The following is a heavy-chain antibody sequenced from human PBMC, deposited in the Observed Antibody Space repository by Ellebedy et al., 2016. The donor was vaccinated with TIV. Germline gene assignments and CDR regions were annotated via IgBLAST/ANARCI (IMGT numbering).Heavy chain of an antibody. CDR3: SRDKRHVTIFEIVRSQNPIDV. Sequence: MPSETLSLTCAVYAESMPGSYWTWIRQSPGKGLQWLGETSHSGRTTYNPALESRISISTDESKNKFFLKLTSMTAADTAVYFCSRDKRHVTIFEIVRSQNPIDVWGQGTTVIASS. J-gene: IGHJ6*02. CDR2: TSHSGRT. CDR1: AESMPGSY. D-gene: IGHD3-3*02. V-gene: IGHV4-34*01.